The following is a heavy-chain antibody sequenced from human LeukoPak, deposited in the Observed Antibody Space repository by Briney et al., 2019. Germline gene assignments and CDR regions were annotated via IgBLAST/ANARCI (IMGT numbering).Heavy chain of an antibody. V-gene: IGHV4-38-2*02. CDR3: AGNKLVVVVAARSEAFDI. CDR1: GYSISSGHY. J-gene: IGHJ3*02. CDR2: IYHSGST. Sequence: SETLSLTCTVSGYSISSGHYWGWIRQPPGKGLEWIGSIYHSGSTYYNPSLKSRVTISVDTSKNQFSLKLSSVTAADTAVYYCAGNKLVVVVAARSEAFDIWGQGTMVTVSS. D-gene: IGHD2-15*01.